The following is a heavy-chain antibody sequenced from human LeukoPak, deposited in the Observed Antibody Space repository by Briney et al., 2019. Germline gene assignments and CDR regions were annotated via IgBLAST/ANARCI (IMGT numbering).Heavy chain of an antibody. CDR1: GFTFSRNG. J-gene: IGHJ4*02. V-gene: IGHV3-30*02. CDR2: IREDGGDK. Sequence: GGSLRLSCGAFGFTFSRNGMHWVRQAPGKGLEWVAYIREDGGDKCYADSVKGRFTISRDTSKNMLYMQMNSLRVEDTAVYYCAKDSNWAFDYWGQGTLVSVSS. D-gene: IGHD3-16*01. CDR3: AKDSNWAFDY.